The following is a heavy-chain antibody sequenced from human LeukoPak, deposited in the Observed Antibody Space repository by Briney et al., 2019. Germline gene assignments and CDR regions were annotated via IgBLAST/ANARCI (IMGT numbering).Heavy chain of an antibody. V-gene: IGHV1-2*02. Sequence: ASVKVSCKASGYTFTGYYMHWVRQAPGQGLEGMGWINPNSGGTNYAQKFQGRVTMTRDTSISTAYMELSRLRSDDTAVYYCARAPLGYYYGSGSPGGEYMDGWGKGTTVTISS. CDR3: ARAPLGYYYGSGSPGGEYMDG. J-gene: IGHJ6*03. D-gene: IGHD3-10*01. CDR2: INPNSGGT. CDR1: GYTFTGYY.